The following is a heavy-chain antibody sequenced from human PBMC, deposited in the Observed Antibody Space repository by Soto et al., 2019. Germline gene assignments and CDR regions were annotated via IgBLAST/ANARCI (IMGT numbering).Heavy chain of an antibody. D-gene: IGHD6-6*01. CDR1: NYTFRNYG. V-gene: IGHV1-18*01. Sequence: QGQLVQSGAELKKPGTSVKVSCKASNYTFRNYGINWVRQAPGQGLEWMGWISAYDGDTTFAQKFQVRVSIDTDTPTATAYMELRSLKSDAAAVYFWARDGPQFVANSDNFDIWGQGTRVTGSS. J-gene: IGHJ3*02. CDR2: ISAYDGDT. CDR3: ARDGPQFVANSDNFDI.